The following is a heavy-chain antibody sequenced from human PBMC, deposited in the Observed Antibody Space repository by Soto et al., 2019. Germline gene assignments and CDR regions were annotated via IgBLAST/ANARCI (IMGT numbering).Heavy chain of an antibody. V-gene: IGHV6-1*01. CDR1: GDSVSSNSAA. J-gene: IGHJ6*03. CDR2: TYYRSKWYN. Sequence: SQTLSLTCAISGDSVSSNSAAWNWIRQSPSRGLEWLGRTYYRSKWYNDYAVSVKSRITINPDTSKNQFSLQLNSVTPEDTAVYYCARDAYSSTTLYYYYYMDVWGKGTTVTVSS. D-gene: IGHD2-2*01. CDR3: ARDAYSSTTLYYYYYMDV.